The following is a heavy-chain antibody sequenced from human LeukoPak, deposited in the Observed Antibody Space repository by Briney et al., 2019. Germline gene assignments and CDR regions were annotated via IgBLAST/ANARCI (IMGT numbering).Heavy chain of an antibody. CDR1: GGTFSSYT. Sequence: SVKVSCKASGGTFSSYTISWVRRAPGQGLEWMGRIIPILGIANYAQKFQGRVTITADKSTSTAYMELSSLRSEDTAVYYCAAVVEMATIWGFDYWGQGTLVTVSS. V-gene: IGHV1-69*02. CDR3: AAVVEMATIWGFDY. D-gene: IGHD5-24*01. CDR2: IIPILGIA. J-gene: IGHJ4*02.